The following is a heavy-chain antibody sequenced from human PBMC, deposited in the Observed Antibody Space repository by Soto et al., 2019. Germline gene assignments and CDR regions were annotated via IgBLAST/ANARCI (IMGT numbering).Heavy chain of an antibody. CDR1: GFTFSSYG. CDR2: IWYDGSNK. V-gene: IGHV3-33*01. Sequence: PGGSLRLSCAASGFTFSSYGMHWVRQAPGKGLEWVAVIWYDGSNKYYADSVKGRFTISRDNSKNTLYLQMNSLRAEDTAVHYCARGLRLYYMDVWGKGTTVTVSS. J-gene: IGHJ6*03. CDR3: ARGLRLYYMDV. D-gene: IGHD3-3*01.